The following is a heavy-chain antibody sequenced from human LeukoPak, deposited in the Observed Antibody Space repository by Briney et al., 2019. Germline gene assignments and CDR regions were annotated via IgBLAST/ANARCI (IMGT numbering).Heavy chain of an antibody. V-gene: IGHV3-23*01. CDR1: GFTFSSYA. J-gene: IGHJ4*02. CDR2: ISGSGGST. Sequence: PGGSLRLSCAASGFTFSSYAMSWVRQAPGKGLEWVSAISGSGGSTYYADSVKGRFTISRDNSKNTLYLQMNSLRAEDTAVYYCAKEFEVDSSGYPPFDYWGQGTLVTVSS. CDR3: AKEFEVDSSGYPPFDY. D-gene: IGHD3-22*01.